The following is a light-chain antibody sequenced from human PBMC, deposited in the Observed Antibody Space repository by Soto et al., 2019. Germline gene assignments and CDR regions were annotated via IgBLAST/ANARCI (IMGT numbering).Light chain of an antibody. CDR2: GNS. CDR3: QSYDSSLSGYV. J-gene: IGLJ1*01. V-gene: IGLV1-40*01. CDR1: SSNIGAGYD. Sequence: QPVLAQRPAGSGAPGQRVTISCTGSSSNIGAGYDVHWYQQLPGTAPKLLIYGNSNRPSGVPDRFSGSKSGTSASLAITGLQAEDEADYYCQSYDSSLSGYVFGTGTKVTVL.